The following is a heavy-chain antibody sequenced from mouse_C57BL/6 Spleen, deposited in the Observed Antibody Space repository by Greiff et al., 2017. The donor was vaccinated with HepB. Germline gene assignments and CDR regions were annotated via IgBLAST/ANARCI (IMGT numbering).Heavy chain of an antibody. J-gene: IGHJ2*01. V-gene: IGHV1-62-2*01. Sequence: VQLQQPGAELVKPGASVKLSCKASGYTFTEYSIHWVKQRSGQGLEWIGWFYPGSGSTKYNEEFKDKATLTADKSSSTVYMELSRLTSEDSAVYFWARHEERGYGDYDAEYYFDYWGQGTTLTVSS. CDR2: FYPGSGST. CDR3: ARHEERGYGDYDAEYYFDY. D-gene: IGHD2-4*01. CDR1: GYTFTEYS.